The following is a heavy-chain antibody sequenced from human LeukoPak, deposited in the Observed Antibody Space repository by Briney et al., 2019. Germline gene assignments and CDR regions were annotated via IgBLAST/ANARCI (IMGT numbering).Heavy chain of an antibody. Sequence: GGSLRLSCAASGFTFNYAWMSWVHQVPGKGLEWVGQTVSEIDGGTTDYATPAKGRFTISRDDSKSTLYLQMNSLKIEDTAVYYCTTDEDWNYARKDVWGQGATVIVSS. CDR1: GFTFNYAW. J-gene: IGHJ6*02. CDR3: TTDEDWNYARKDV. CDR2: TVSEIDGGTT. V-gene: IGHV3-15*04. D-gene: IGHD1-7*01.